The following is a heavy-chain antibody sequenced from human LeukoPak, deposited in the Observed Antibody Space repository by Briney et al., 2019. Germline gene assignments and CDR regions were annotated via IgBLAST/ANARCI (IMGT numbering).Heavy chain of an antibody. Sequence: SETLSLTCTVSGGSISSSNYYWGWIRQPPGKGLECIGSIYYSGNTYYNPSLKSRVTVPVDTSKNQFSLKLSSVTAADTAVYYCAKLKAATRWSDPWGQGTLVTVSS. CDR1: GGSISSSNYY. V-gene: IGHV4-39*01. CDR2: IYYSGNT. D-gene: IGHD2-15*01. CDR3: AKLKAATRWSDP. J-gene: IGHJ5*02.